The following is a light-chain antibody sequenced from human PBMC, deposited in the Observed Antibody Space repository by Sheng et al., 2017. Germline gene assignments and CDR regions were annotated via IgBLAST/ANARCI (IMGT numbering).Light chain of an antibody. Sequence: DIQLTQSPSALSASVGDIVTITCRASQRISTYLSWYQQKPGIAPKLLIYVASNLQSGVPSRFSGSGSGTDFTLTISSLHPEDFATYFCQQSYSTPYTFGQGTKLEI. J-gene: IGKJ2*01. CDR2: VAS. CDR1: QRISTY. CDR3: QQSYSTPYT. V-gene: IGKV1-39*01.